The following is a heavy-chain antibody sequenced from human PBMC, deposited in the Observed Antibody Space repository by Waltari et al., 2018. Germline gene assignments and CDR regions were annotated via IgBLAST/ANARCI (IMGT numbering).Heavy chain of an antibody. D-gene: IGHD7-27*01. V-gene: IGHV3-30*02. CDR2: IQFEVSGT. J-gene: IGHJ3*02. CDR1: GFNLGRNG. Sequence: QVQLVGSGGGVVQPGGSLRLSCAASGFNLGRNGMHWVRQAPSKVLEWVAFIQFEVSGTNYADSGKGRFTIARDNSKNTLHLQMNSLRGDDTAVYYCAKDSGNWGSAFDIWGQGPKVTVSS. CDR3: AKDSGNWGSAFDI.